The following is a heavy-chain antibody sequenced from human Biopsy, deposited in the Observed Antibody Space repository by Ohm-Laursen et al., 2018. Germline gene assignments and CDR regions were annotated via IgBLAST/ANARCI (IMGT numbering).Heavy chain of an antibody. CDR3: ARDETGSSVFGPYYYGMDV. Sequence: SLRLSCAASGFTFSSYGIHWVRQAPGKGLEWVAVIWYDGSNKYSADSVKGRFSISRDNSKNTVYLQMNSLTYEDTALYYCARDETGSSVFGPYYYGMDVWGQGTTVTVSS. J-gene: IGHJ6*02. D-gene: IGHD3-9*01. V-gene: IGHV3-33*01. CDR1: GFTFSSYG. CDR2: IWYDGSNK.